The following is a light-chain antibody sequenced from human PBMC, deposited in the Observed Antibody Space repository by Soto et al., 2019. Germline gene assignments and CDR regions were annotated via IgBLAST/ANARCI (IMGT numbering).Light chain of an antibody. Sequence: AIRMTQSPSSFSASTGDRVTITCRASQGISSYLAWYQQKPGKAPKLLIYAASTWQTGIPSRFSGSGSGTDFTLTISCLQSEDFATYYCQQYYSYPPWTFGQGTKVEIK. CDR2: AAS. CDR1: QGISSY. J-gene: IGKJ1*01. V-gene: IGKV1-8*01. CDR3: QQYYSYPPWT.